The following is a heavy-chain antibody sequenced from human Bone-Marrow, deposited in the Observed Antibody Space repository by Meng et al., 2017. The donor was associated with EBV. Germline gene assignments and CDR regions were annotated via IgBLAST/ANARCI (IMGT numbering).Heavy chain of an antibody. V-gene: IGHV3-74*01. J-gene: IGHJ4*02. CDR2: INSDGSST. Sequence: VQLVESWGGLVQPGRSLRLSCAASGFTFSSYGMHWVRQAPGKGLEWVSRINSDGSSTSYADSVKGRFTISRDNAKNTLYLQMNSLRAEDTAVYYCARDLGYYDSSGYYYWGQGTLVTVSS. D-gene: IGHD3-22*01. CDR1: GFTFSSYG. CDR3: ARDLGYYDSSGYYY.